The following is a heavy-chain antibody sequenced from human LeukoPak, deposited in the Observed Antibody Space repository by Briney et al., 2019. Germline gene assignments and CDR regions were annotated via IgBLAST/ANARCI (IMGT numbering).Heavy chain of an antibody. Sequence: PSETLSLTCTVSGASISSTSYYWGWIRQPPGKGLEWIGSTYYRGTTYYNPSLKSRVTISVDTSKNQCSLQLSSVTAADTAVYYCARDWNRYAYWGQGTLVTVSS. J-gene: IGHJ4*02. V-gene: IGHV4-39*07. CDR3: ARDWNRYAY. CDR2: TYYRGTT. D-gene: IGHD1-1*01. CDR1: GASISSTSYY.